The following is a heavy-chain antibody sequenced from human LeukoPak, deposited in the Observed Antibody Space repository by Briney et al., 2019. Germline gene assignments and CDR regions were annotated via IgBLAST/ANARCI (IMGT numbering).Heavy chain of an antibody. D-gene: IGHD3-10*01. CDR3: ARDSGTTGEVKFDP. Sequence: SETLSLTCAVYGGSFSGYYWSWIRQPPGKGLEWIGEINHSGSTNYNPSLKSRVTMSIDTSNNQFSLRLRFVTAADTAVYYCARDSGTTGEVKFDPWGQGTLVTVSS. V-gene: IGHV4-34*01. J-gene: IGHJ5*02. CDR1: GGSFSGYY. CDR2: INHSGST.